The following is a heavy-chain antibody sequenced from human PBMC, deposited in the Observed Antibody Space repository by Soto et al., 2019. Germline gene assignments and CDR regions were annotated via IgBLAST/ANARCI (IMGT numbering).Heavy chain of an antibody. V-gene: IGHV4-34*01. CDR3: ARGQDYYDSSGYPPYYYYGMDV. J-gene: IGHJ6*02. Sequence: PSENLALTCAVYGGAFSGYYWSWIRQPPGKGLEWIGEINHSGSTNYNPSLKGRVTISVDTSKNQFSLKLSSVTAADTAVYYCARGQDYYDSSGYPPYYYYGMDVCGQVAMVT. CDR1: GGAFSGYY. D-gene: IGHD3-22*01. CDR2: INHSGST.